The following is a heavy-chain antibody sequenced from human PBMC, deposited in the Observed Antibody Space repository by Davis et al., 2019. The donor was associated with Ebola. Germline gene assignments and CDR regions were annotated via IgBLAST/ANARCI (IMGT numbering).Heavy chain of an antibody. D-gene: IGHD3-3*01. V-gene: IGHV1-8*01. J-gene: IGHJ6*02. CDR3: ARVYASGVVIRRVGRYYGMDV. Sequence: AASVKVSCKASGYTFTSYDINWVRQATGQGLEWMGWMNPNSGNTGYAQKFQGRVTMNRNTPISTAYMELSSLRSEDTAVYYCARVYASGVVIRRVGRYYGMDVWGQGTTVTVSS. CDR2: MNPNSGNT. CDR1: GYTFTSYD.